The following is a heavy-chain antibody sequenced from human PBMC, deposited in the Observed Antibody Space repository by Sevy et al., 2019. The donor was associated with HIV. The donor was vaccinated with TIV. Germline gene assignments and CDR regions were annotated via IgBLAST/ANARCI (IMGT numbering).Heavy chain of an antibody. D-gene: IGHD3-10*01. CDR1: GYSFTSYW. V-gene: IGHV5-51*01. CDR2: IYPGDSDT. J-gene: IGHJ5*02. CDR3: ARHRRHYYGSGSYYLDNWFDP. Sequence: GESLKISCKGSGYSFTSYWIGWVRQMPGKGLEWMGIIYPGDSDTRYSPSFQGQVTISADKSIGTAYLQWSSLKASDTAMYYCARHRRHYYGSGSYYLDNWFDPWGQGTLVTVSS.